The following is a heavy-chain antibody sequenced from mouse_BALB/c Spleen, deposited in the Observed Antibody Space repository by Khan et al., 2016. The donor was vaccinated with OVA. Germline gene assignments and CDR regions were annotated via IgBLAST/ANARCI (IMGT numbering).Heavy chain of an antibody. CDR2: IRNSGNT. CDR1: GSSIPSDYA. J-gene: IGHJ1*01. V-gene: IGHV3-2*02. D-gene: IGHD2-1*01. CDR3: ARDGNWYFDV. Sequence: EVELVESGPGLVKPSQSLALTCTVSGSSIPSDYAWNWIRQFPGSKLEWMGYIRNSGNTSYNPSLKSRITINRDTSKNQFFLQLNSVTTEDTATDYCARDGNWYFDVWGAGTTVTVSS.